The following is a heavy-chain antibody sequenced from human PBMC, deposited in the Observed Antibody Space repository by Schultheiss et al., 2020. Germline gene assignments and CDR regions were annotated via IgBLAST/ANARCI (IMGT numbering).Heavy chain of an antibody. CDR3: ARRTVDTAMDIGMDV. V-gene: IGHV4-34*01. D-gene: IGHD5-18*01. CDR1: GGSFSGYY. J-gene: IGHJ6*02. Sequence: SETLSLTCAVYGGSFSGYYWSWIRQPPGKGLEWIGEINHSGSTNYNPSLKSRVTISVDTSKNQFSLKLSSVTAADTAVYYCARRTVDTAMDIGMDVWGQGTTVTVSS. CDR2: INHSGST.